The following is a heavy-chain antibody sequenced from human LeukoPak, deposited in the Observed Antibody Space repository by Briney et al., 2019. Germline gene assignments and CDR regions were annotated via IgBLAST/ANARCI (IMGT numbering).Heavy chain of an antibody. V-gene: IGHV4-30-4*01. CDR3: ARGVVVAAIHDYYFDY. J-gene: IGHJ4*02. D-gene: IGHD2-15*01. CDR1: GGSISSGDYY. CDR2: IYYSGST. Sequence: ASETLSLTCTVSGGSISSGDYYWSWIRQPPGKGLEWIGYIYYSGSTYYNPSLKSRATISVDASKNQFSLKLSSVTAADTAVYYCARGVVVAAIHDYYFDYWGQGTLVTVSS.